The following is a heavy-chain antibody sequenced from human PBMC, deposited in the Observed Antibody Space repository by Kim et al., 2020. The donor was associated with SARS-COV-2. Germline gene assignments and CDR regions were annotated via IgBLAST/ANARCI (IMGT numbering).Heavy chain of an antibody. D-gene: IGHD2-15*01. Sequence: KGRVTISVDTSKNQFSLKLSSVTAADTAVYYCASQMLGYCSGGSCYILDNWGQGTLVTVSS. V-gene: IGHV4-39*01. J-gene: IGHJ4*02. CDR3: ASQMLGYCSGGSCYILDN.